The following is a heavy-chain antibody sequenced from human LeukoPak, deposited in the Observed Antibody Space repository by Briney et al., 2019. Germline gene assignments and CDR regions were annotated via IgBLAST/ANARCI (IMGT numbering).Heavy chain of an antibody. CDR3: ARYGRLGYYYYYYMDV. Sequence: ASVKVSCKASGYTFTSYGISWVRQAPGQGLEWMGWISAYNGNTNYAQKLQGRVTMTTDTSTSTAYMELRSPRSDDTAVYYCARYGRLGYYYYYYMDVWGKGTTVTVSS. D-gene: IGHD1-26*01. V-gene: IGHV1-18*01. CDR1: GYTFTSYG. J-gene: IGHJ6*03. CDR2: ISAYNGNT.